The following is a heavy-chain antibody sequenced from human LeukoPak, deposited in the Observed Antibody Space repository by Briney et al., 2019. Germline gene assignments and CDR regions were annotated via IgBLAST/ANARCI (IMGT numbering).Heavy chain of an antibody. V-gene: IGHV3-21*01. CDR3: ASSGIAAPTFDY. J-gene: IGHJ4*02. CDR2: ISSSSTYI. D-gene: IGHD6-13*01. CDR1: GFTFSSYE. Sequence: GGSLRLSCAASGFTFSSYEMNWVRQAPGKGLEWVSSISSSSTYIYYADSVKGRFTISRDNAKNSLYLQMNSLRVEDTAVYYCASSGIAAPTFDYWGQGTLVTVSS.